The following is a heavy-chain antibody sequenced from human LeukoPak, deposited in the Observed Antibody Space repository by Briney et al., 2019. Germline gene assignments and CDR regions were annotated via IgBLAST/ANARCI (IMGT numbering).Heavy chain of an antibody. Sequence: SETLSLTCTVSDGSISSSFWSWIRQAPGGGLEWIGYIYSSGDTTYNPSLKSRVTMSVDTSKNQFSLKLTSMSVADTAVYFCARVPDGIRFDYWGQDARVTVSS. D-gene: IGHD1-26*01. CDR3: ARVPDGIRFDY. V-gene: IGHV4-4*09. CDR2: IYSSGDT. J-gene: IGHJ4*02. CDR1: DGSISSSF.